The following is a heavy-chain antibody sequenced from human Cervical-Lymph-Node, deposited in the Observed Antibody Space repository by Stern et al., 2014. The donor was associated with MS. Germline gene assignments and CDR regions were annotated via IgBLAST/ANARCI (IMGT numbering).Heavy chain of an antibody. V-gene: IGHV4-4*02. Sequence: QVQLQESGPGLVKPSGTLSLTCAVSGGSISSDNWWSWVRQPPGKGLEWIGDVNHSAGANDNLSLKGRATMSVAKSKNQFSLRLTPVTAADTAVYYCARDFEFQLQCDWGQGALVTVSS. CDR1: GGSISSDNW. CDR2: VNHSAGA. CDR3: ARDFEFQLQCD. D-gene: IGHD2-2*01. J-gene: IGHJ4*02.